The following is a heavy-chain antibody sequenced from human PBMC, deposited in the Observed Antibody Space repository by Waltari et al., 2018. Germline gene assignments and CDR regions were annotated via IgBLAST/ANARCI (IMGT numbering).Heavy chain of an antibody. V-gene: IGHV3-23*01. CDR3: AKNPFYYDASGYGLTD. D-gene: IGHD3-22*01. Sequence: EVQLLESGGGLVQPGGSLRLSCEASGFTFSSYAMTWVRQAPGKGREWVSAISGSGGTTYYADAVKGRFTISRDNSNNTLCLQMNSLRLEDTAIYYCAKNPFYYDASGYGLTDWGQGILVTVSS. CDR2: ISGSGGTT. J-gene: IGHJ4*02. CDR1: GFTFSSYA.